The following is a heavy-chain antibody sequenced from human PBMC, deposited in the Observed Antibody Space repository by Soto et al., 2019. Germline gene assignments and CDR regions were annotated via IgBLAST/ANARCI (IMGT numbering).Heavy chain of an antibody. D-gene: IGHD3-22*01. CDR2: IYYSGSP. J-gene: IGHJ2*01. CDR1: AGSISSSSYY. V-gene: IGHV4-39*01. Sequence: SQTLSLTCTVSAGSISSSSYYWCWIRQPPGKLLEWIGSIYYSGSPYYNPSLKSRVTISVDTSKNQFSLKLSSVTAAETAVYYCERKYYYDSSGDWYFDIWGRGSLVIVCS. CDR3: ERKYYYDSSGDWYFDI.